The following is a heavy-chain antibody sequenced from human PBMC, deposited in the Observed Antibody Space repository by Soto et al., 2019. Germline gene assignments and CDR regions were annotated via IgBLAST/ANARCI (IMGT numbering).Heavy chain of an antibody. J-gene: IGHJ5*01. V-gene: IGHV2-5*02. CDR1: GFSLTTNGVG. Sequence: SGPTLVNPTQTLTLTCTFSGFSLTTNGVGVGWIRQPPGKALEWLALIYWDDDKRFSPSLKTRLTITKDTSRNQVVLRMTNMDPVDTATYYCAHSDCSSTSCYKVWFDSWGQGTPVTVS. D-gene: IGHD2-2*02. CDR2: IYWDDDK. CDR3: AHSDCSSTSCYKVWFDS.